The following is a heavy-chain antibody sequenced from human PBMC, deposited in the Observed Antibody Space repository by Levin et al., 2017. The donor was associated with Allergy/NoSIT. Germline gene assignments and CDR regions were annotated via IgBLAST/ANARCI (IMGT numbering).Heavy chain of an antibody. D-gene: IGHD5-18*01. V-gene: IGHV4-30-2*01. CDR1: GGSISSGGYS. Sequence: SETLSLTCAVSGGSISSGGYSWSWIRQPPGKGLECIGNIYLSGSTNDNPSLKSRVTMSVDRSKNQFSLKLGYVTAADTAVYYCARVAGYSYGYYFDYWGPGTLVTVSS. CDR3: ARVAGYSYGYYFDY. J-gene: IGHJ4*02. CDR2: IYLSGST.